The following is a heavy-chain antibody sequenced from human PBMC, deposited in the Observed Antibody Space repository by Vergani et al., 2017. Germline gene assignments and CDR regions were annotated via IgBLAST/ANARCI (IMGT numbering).Heavy chain of an antibody. J-gene: IGHJ4*02. CDR3: ARGAGGTVAAALDY. Sequence: QVQLVQSGAEVKKPGSSVKVSCKASGGTFSSYTISWVRQAPGQGLEWMGRIIPILGIANYAQKFQGRVTITADKSTSTAYMELSSLRSEDTAVYYCARGAGGTVAAALDYWGQGTLVTVSS. V-gene: IGHV1-69*02. CDR2: IIPILGIA. CDR1: GGTFSSYT. D-gene: IGHD6-13*01.